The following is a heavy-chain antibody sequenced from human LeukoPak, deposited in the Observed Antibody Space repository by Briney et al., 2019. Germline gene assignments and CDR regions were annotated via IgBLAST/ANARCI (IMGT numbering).Heavy chain of an antibody. CDR2: IYYSGTT. Sequence: SSETLSLPCTVSGGSINSSNYYWGWIRQPPGKGLERIGTIYYSGTTYYNPSLESRVTISEDTSKNQFSLTLRSVTAADTAVYYCARQISDYYYYYMDVWGKGTTVTVSS. CDR3: ARQISDYYYYYMDV. D-gene: IGHD3-10*01. J-gene: IGHJ6*03. CDR1: GGSINSSNYY. V-gene: IGHV4-39*01.